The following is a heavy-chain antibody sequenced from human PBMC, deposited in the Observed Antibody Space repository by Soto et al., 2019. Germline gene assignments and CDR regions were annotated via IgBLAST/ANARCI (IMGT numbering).Heavy chain of an antibody. CDR3: AKARGDYDNWFDP. CDR2: IYHSGST. D-gene: IGHD4-17*01. Sequence: SETLSLTCAVSGGSISSGGYSWSWIRQPPGKGLEWIGYIYHSGSTYYNPSLKSRVTISVDRSKNQFSLKLSSVTAADTAVYYCAKARGDYDNWFDPWGQGTLVTVSS. V-gene: IGHV4-30-2*01. J-gene: IGHJ5*02. CDR1: GGSISSGGYS.